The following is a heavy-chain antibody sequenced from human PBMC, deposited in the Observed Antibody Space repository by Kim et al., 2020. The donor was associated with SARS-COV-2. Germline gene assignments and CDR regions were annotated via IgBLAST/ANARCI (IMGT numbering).Heavy chain of an antibody. V-gene: IGHV1-18*01. D-gene: IGHD1-26*01. J-gene: IGHJ4*02. Sequence: NYAQRLQGRVTMTPGTATSAAYMELRSLRSDDTAVYYCARPSGNYYLHFDYWGQGTLVTVSS. CDR3: ARPSGNYYLHFDY.